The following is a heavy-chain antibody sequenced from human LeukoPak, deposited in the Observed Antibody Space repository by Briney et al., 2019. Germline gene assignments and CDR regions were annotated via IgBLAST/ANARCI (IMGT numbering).Heavy chain of an antibody. D-gene: IGHD2-15*01. V-gene: IGHV4-4*07. CDR1: GGSLSSYY. J-gene: IGHJ4*02. Sequence: SETLSLTCTVSGGSLSSYYWSWIRQPAGKGLEWIGRIYTSGSTGYNPSLKSRVTMSADTSKNQFSLKLSCVTDADTAVYYCARVDLRAAYFGYWGQGTLVTVGS. CDR3: ARVDLRAAYFGY. CDR2: IYTSGST.